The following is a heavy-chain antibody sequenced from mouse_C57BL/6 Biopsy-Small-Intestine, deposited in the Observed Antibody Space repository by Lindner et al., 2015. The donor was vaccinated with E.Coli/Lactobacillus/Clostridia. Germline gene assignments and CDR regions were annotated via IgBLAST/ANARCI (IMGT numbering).Heavy chain of an antibody. CDR2: IYPRSGNT. J-gene: IGHJ2*01. V-gene: IGHV1-81*01. D-gene: IGHD1-1*01. CDR3: ARHYYYGSSYENFDY. Sequence: VQLQESGAELARPGASVKPTCKASGYTFTSYSISWVKQRTGQGLEWIGEIYPRSGNTYYNEKFKGKATLTADKSSSTAYTELRSLTSEDSAVYFCARHYYYGSSYENFDYWGQGTTLTVSS. CDR1: GYTFTSYS.